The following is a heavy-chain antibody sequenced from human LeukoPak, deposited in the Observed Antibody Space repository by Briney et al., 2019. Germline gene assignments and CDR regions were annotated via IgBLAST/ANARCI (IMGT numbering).Heavy chain of an antibody. V-gene: IGHV4-34*01. Sequence: PSETLSLTCAVYGGSFSGYYWSWIRQPPGKGLEWIGEINHSGSTNYNPSLKSRVTISVDTSKNQFSLKLSSVTAADTAVYYCARGRGRTIFGVVNYYYYYGMDVWGQGTTVTVSS. CDR1: GGSFSGYY. J-gene: IGHJ6*02. D-gene: IGHD3-3*01. CDR2: INHSGST. CDR3: ARGRGRTIFGVVNYYYYYGMDV.